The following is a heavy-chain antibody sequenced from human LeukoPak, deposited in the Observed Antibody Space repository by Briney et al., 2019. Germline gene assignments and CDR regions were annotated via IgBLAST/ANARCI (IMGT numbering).Heavy chain of an antibody. CDR2: ISYDGSNK. J-gene: IGHJ3*02. CDR1: GFTFSSYG. CDR3: ARARSGRRIFSGGPRDAFDI. Sequence: GGSLRLSCAASGFTFSSYGMHWVRQAPGKGLEWVAVISYDGSNKYYADSVKGRFTISRDNSKNTLYLQMNSLRAEDTAVYYCARARSGRRIFSGGPRDAFDIWGQGTMVTVSS. D-gene: IGHD2-15*01. V-gene: IGHV3-30*19.